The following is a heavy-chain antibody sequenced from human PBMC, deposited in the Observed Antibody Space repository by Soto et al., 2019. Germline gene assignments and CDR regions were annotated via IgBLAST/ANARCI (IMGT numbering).Heavy chain of an antibody. V-gene: IGHV3-74*01. CDR3: TRVISGSSGLFDY. Sequence: LILSCVASGFTISNYWMHWVRQAPGKGLIWVSRISPDGSTTNYADSVKGRFTISRDNAKNTLYLQMDSLRAEDTALYYCTRVISGSSGLFDYWGQGTMVTVSA. J-gene: IGHJ4*02. D-gene: IGHD1-26*01. CDR1: GFTISNYW. CDR2: ISPDGSTT.